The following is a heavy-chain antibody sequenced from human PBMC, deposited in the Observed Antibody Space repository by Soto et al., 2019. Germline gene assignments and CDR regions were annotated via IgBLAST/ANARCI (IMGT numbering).Heavy chain of an antibody. CDR2: ISGSGGST. D-gene: IGHD5-12*01. V-gene: IGHV3-23*01. CDR3: AKDHWDIVATVGHYDY. CDR1: GFTFSSYA. J-gene: IGHJ4*02. Sequence: GGSLRLSCAASGFTFSSYAMSWVRQAPGKGLEWVSAISGSGGSTYYADSVKGRFTISRDNSKNTLYLQMNSLRAEDTAVYYCAKDHWDIVATVGHYDYWGQGTLVTVSS.